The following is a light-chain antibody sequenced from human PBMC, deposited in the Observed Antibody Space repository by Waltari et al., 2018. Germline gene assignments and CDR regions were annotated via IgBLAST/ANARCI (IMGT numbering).Light chain of an antibody. J-gene: IGKJ2*01. CDR3: QQYYDTPYT. V-gene: IGKV4-1*01. Sequence: DIVMTQSPDSLAVSLGERATINCKSSQSVLYSSNNKNYLAWYQQKPGKPPKLLIYWASTRESGAPDRFSGSGSGTDFTLTISSLQAEDVAVYYCQQYYDTPYTFGQGTKLEIK. CDR1: QSVLYSSNNKNY. CDR2: WAS.